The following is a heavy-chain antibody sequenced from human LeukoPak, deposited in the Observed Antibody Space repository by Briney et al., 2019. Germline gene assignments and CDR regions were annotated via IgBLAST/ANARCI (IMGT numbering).Heavy chain of an antibody. Sequence: SVKVSXKASGGTFSSYAISWVRQAPGQGLEWMGRIIPIFGTANYAQKFQGRVTITTDESTSTAYMELSSLRSEDTAVSYCGAAGLGYYFDYWGQGTLVTVSS. J-gene: IGHJ4*02. D-gene: IGHD6-13*01. V-gene: IGHV1-69*05. CDR2: IIPIFGTA. CDR1: GGTFSSYA. CDR3: GAAGLGYYFDY.